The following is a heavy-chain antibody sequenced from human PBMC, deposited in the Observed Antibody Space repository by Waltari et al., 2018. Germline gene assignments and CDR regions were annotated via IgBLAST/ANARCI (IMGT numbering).Heavy chain of an antibody. CDR2: IYYSGST. D-gene: IGHD6-13*01. Sequence: QVQLQESGPGLVKPSETLSLTCTVSGGSVSSGSYYWSWLRQPPGKGLEWIGYIYYSGSTNYNPSLKSRVTISVDTSKNQFSLKLSSVTAADTAVYYCARVAGIAAAMIDYWGQGTLVTVSS. CDR3: ARVAGIAAAMIDY. V-gene: IGHV4-61*01. J-gene: IGHJ4*02. CDR1: GGSVSSGSYY.